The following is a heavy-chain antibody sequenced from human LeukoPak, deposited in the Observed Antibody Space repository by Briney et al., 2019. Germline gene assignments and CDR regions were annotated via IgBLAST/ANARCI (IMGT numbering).Heavy chain of an antibody. Sequence: SETLSLTCTVSGGSISSYYWSWIRQPPGKGLEWIGYIYYSGSTNYNPSLKSRVTISVDTSKNQFSLTLSSVTAADTAVYYCASGRAGDFDYWGQGTLVTVSS. V-gene: IGHV4-59*01. CDR1: GGSISSYY. CDR2: IYYSGST. D-gene: IGHD6-13*01. J-gene: IGHJ4*02. CDR3: ASGRAGDFDY.